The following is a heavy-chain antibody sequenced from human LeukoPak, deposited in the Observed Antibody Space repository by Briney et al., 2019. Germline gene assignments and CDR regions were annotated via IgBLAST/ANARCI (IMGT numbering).Heavy chain of an antibody. J-gene: IGHJ6*02. D-gene: IGHD4-17*01. V-gene: IGHV1-2*02. Sequence: ASVKVSCKASGYTFTGYYMHWVRQAPGQGLEWMGWINPNSGGTNYAQKFQGRVTMTRDTSISTAYMELSRLRSEDTAVYYCARATQGSYADGMDVWGQGTTVTVSS. CDR2: INPNSGGT. CDR3: ARATQGSYADGMDV. CDR1: GYTFTGYY.